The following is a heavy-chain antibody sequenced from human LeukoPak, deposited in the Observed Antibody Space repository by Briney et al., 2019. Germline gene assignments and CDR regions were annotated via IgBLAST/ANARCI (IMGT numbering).Heavy chain of an antibody. D-gene: IGHD2-15*01. V-gene: IGHV3-7*01. Sequence: PGGSLRLSCAASGFTFNSYWMSWVRQAPGKGLEWVANINQQRSENYYLDSVKGRFTISRDNAENSLYLQMSSLRGEDTAVYSCARVGFCSDSSCHAAGWYFDLWGRGTLVTVSS. CDR3: ARVGFCSDSSCHAAGWYFDL. J-gene: IGHJ2*01. CDR2: INQQRSEN. CDR1: GFTFNSYW.